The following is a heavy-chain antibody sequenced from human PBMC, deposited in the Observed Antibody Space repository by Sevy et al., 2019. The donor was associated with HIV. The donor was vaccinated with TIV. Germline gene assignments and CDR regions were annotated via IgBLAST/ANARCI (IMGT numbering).Heavy chain of an antibody. D-gene: IGHD2-21*02. CDR3: ARESGSDWYLDY. CDR1: GLSFVGIA. CDR2: ILNVGKTK. V-gene: IGHV3-33*05. J-gene: IGHJ4*02. Sequence: GGSWGSSVKGPGLSFVGIAVTWAPRAQARGWGWVQFILNVGKTKFYGDPVKGRFTISRDDSKNTLYLQMDSLRAEDTAVYYCARESGSDWYLDYWGQGTLVTVSS.